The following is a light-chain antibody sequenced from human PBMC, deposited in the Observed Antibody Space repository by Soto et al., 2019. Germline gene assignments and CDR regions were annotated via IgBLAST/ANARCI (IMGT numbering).Light chain of an antibody. Sequence: DIQMTQSPSTLSGSVGDRVTITCRASQTISSWLAWYQQKPGRAPKLLIYDASTWQSGVPSRFIGSGSGTEFTLTITSLQPDDFATYYCQHYNTYSPGTFGQGTKVDIK. J-gene: IGKJ1*01. CDR1: QTISSW. V-gene: IGKV1-5*01. CDR3: QHYNTYSPGT. CDR2: DAS.